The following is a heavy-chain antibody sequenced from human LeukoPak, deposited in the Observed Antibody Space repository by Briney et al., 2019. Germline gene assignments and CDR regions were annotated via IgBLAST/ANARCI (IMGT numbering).Heavy chain of an antibody. CDR1: GYTFRGYR. Sequence: GGSLRLSCAPSGYTFRGYRMKCVRQAPGKGRDAVQTISSSSSYIYFADSVKSNFPYSRDNAKRLGYMQVYCLAAGDTALYYCAIDSRGVWGQGTLVTVSS. V-gene: IGHV3-21*01. CDR3: AIDSRGV. J-gene: IGHJ4*02. D-gene: IGHD2-2*01. CDR2: ISSSSSYI.